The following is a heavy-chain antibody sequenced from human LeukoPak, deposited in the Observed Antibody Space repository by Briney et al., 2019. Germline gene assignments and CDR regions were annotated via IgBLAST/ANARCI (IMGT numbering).Heavy chain of an antibody. CDR2: ISAYNGNT. J-gene: IGHJ4*02. CDR3: AREGSRVPAAQFDY. Sequence: ASVKVSCKASGYTFTSYGISWVRQAPGQGLEWMGWISAYNGNTNYAQKLQGRVSMTTDTSTSTAYMELRSLRSDDTAVYYCAREGSRVPAAQFDYWGQGTLVTVSS. D-gene: IGHD2-2*01. CDR1: GYTFTSYG. V-gene: IGHV1-18*01.